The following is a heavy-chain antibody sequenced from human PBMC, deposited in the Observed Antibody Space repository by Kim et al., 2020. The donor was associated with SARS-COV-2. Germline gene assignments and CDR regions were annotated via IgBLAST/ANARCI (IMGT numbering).Heavy chain of an antibody. V-gene: IGHV3-74*01. CDR3: ARDQSRAGPTTVDY. D-gene: IGHD1-1*01. J-gene: IGHJ4*02. Sequence: ADAVKGRFTISRDNATSTLVLQMDSLRPEDTAVYFCARDQSRAGPTTVDYWGQGTLVTVSS.